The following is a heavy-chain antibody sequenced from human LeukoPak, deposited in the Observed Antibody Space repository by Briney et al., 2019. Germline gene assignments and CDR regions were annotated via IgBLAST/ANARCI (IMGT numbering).Heavy chain of an antibody. Sequence: PGGSLRLSCAASGFTFSSYAMSWVRQAPGKGLEWVSAISGGDSNTYYADSVKGRFTISRDNSKNTLYLQMNSLRAEDTAVYYCARDFLPLRHYFEFWGQGTLVTVSS. V-gene: IGHV3-23*01. CDR3: ARDFLPLRHYFEF. D-gene: IGHD2/OR15-2a*01. CDR2: ISGGDSNT. CDR1: GFTFSSYA. J-gene: IGHJ4*02.